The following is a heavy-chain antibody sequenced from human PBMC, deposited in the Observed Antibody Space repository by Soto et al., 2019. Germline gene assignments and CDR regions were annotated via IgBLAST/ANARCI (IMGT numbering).Heavy chain of an antibody. D-gene: IGHD4-17*01. CDR2: ISSSSSTI. Sequence: EVQLVESGGGLVQPGGSLRLSCAASGFTFSSYSMNWVRQAPGKGLEWVSYISSSSSTIYYADSVKGRFTISRDNAKNSLYLQMNSLRAEDTAVYYCARDQTSGDYDLLDPWGQGTLVTVSS. CDR3: ARDQTSGDYDLLDP. V-gene: IGHV3-48*01. J-gene: IGHJ5*02. CDR1: GFTFSSYS.